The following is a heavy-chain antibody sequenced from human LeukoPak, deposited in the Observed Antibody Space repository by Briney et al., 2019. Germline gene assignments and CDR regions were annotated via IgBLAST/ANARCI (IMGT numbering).Heavy chain of an antibody. CDR2: IVVGSGNT. CDR3: AALNRFGELYYFDY. J-gene: IGHJ4*02. D-gene: IGHD3-10*01. CDR1: GFTFTSSA. Sequence: SVKVSCKASGFTFTSSAVQWVRQAHGQRLEWIGWIVVGSGNTNYAQKFQERVTITRDMSTSTAYMELSSLRSEDTTVYYCAALNRFGELYYFDYWGQGTLVTVSS. V-gene: IGHV1-58*01.